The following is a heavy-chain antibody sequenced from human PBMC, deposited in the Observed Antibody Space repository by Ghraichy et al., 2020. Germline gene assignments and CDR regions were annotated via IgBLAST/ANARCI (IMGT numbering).Heavy chain of an antibody. J-gene: IGHJ4*02. Sequence: SETLSLTCAVYGGSFSGYYWSWIRQPPGKGLEWIGEINHSGSTNYNPSLKSRVTISLDTSKNQFSLKLSSVTAADTAVYYCASERYGEGGYWGQGTLVTVSS. CDR1: GGSFSGYY. D-gene: IGHD4-17*01. V-gene: IGHV4-34*01. CDR2: INHSGST. CDR3: ASERYGEGGY.